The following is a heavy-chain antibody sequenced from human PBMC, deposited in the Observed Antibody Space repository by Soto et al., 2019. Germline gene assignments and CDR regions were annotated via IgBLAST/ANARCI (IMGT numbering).Heavy chain of an antibody. J-gene: IGHJ6*02. D-gene: IGHD3-3*01. CDR3: ASATEGDFWSGYGPRGMDV. CDR1: GFTFSSYS. CDR2: ISSSSSTI. V-gene: IGHV3-48*02. Sequence: GGSLRLSCAASGFTFSSYSMNWVRQAPGKGLEWVSYISSSSSTIYYADSVKGRFTISRDNAKNSLYLQMNSLRDEDTAVYYCASATEGDFWSGYGPRGMDVWGQGTTVTVSS.